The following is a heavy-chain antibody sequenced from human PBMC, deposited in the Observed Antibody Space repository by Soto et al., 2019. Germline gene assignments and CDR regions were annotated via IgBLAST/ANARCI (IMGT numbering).Heavy chain of an antibody. CDR1: GFTFSSYW. D-gene: IGHD7-27*01. Sequence: GGSLRLSCXASGFTFSSYWMHWVRQAPGKGLMWVSHISSDGSSISYADSVKGRFTISRDNAKDTLYLQMNSLRAEDTAVYYCARDSNLGFDPWGQGTLVTVSS. CDR3: ARDSNLGFDP. J-gene: IGHJ5*02. V-gene: IGHV3-74*01. CDR2: ISSDGSSI.